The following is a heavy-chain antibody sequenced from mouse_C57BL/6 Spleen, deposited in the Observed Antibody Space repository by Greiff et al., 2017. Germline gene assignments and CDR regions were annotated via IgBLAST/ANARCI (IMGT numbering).Heavy chain of an antibody. CDR3: AKHAEYYGSRGYFDV. CDR2: IWGGGST. CDR1: GFSLTSYG. D-gene: IGHD1-1*01. V-gene: IGHV2-9*01. Sequence: QVQLQQSGPGLVAPSQSLSITCTVSGFSLTSYGVDWVRQPPGKGLEWLGVIWGGGSTNYTSALMSRLSISKDNSKSQVFLKMNSLQTDDTAMYYCAKHAEYYGSRGYFDVWGTGTTVTVSS. J-gene: IGHJ1*03.